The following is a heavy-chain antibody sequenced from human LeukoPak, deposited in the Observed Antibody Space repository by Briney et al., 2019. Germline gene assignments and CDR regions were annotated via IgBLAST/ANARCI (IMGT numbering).Heavy chain of an antibody. CDR2: ISAYNGNT. D-gene: IGHD3-22*01. J-gene: IGHJ4*02. CDR1: GYTFTSYG. Sequence: ASVKVSCKASGYTFTSYGISWVRQAPGHGLEWMGWISAYNGNTEYAQKPQGRVTMTTDTSTSTAYMELRSLRSDDTAVYYCARDSSSYYSDSSGYYLGIKLYYFDYWGQGTLVTVSS. CDR3: ARDSSSYYSDSSGYYLGIKLYYFDY. V-gene: IGHV1-18*01.